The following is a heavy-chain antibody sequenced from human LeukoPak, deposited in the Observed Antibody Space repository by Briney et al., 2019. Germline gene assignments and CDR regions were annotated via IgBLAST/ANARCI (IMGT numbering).Heavy chain of an antibody. CDR1: GYTPTELS. CDR3: ARLLRSSPREP. J-gene: IGHJ5*02. Sequence: GASVKVSCKVSGYTPTELSMHWVRQAPGKGLEWMGGFHPEDGETIYAQNFQGRVTMTEDTSTDTAYMELRSLRSDDTAVYYCARLLRSSPREPWGQGTLVTVSS. CDR2: FHPEDGET. V-gene: IGHV1-24*01. D-gene: IGHD3-22*01.